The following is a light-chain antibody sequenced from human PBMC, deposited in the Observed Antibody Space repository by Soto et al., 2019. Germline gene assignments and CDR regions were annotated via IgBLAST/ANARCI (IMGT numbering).Light chain of an antibody. CDR2: EVS. J-gene: IGLJ3*02. CDR1: SSDVGGYNY. V-gene: IGLV2-14*01. CDR3: CSYAGTYTQWV. Sequence: QSALTQPASVSGSPGQSITISCTGTSSDVGGYNYVSWYQQHPGKAPKLMIYEVSNRPSGVSNRFSGSKSGNTASLTISGLQAEDEADYYCCSYAGTYTQWVFGGGTKLTVL.